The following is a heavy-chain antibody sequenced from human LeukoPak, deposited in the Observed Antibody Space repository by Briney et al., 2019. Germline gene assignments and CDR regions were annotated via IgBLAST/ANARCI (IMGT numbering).Heavy chain of an antibody. V-gene: IGHV3-21*01. Sequence: PGGSLRLSCAASGFIFSSYSMNWVRQAPGKGLEWVSSITSSGSFIYYADSVKGRFAFSRDNAKNSLILQMNSLRAEDTAVYYCARGVYDILTGYSPDYFDHWGQGTLVTVSS. CDR1: GFIFSSYS. CDR3: ARGVYDILTGYSPDYFDH. J-gene: IGHJ4*02. D-gene: IGHD3-9*01. CDR2: ITSSGSFI.